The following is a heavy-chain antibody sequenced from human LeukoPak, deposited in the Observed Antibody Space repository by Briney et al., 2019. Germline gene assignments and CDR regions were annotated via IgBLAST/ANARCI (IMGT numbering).Heavy chain of an antibody. D-gene: IGHD4-23*01. CDR3: ARERIGGKGRSWFDP. Sequence: GGSLRLSCAASGFTFSNYWMSWIRQAPGKGLEWVANMKQDGSEKYYVDSVKGRFTISRDNPKNSLFPQMNSLRAEDTAVYYCARERIGGKGRSWFDPWGQGTLVTVSS. J-gene: IGHJ5*02. V-gene: IGHV3-7*01. CDR1: GFTFSNYW. CDR2: MKQDGSEK.